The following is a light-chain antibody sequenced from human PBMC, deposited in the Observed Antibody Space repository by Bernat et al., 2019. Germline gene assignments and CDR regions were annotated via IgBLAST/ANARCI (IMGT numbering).Light chain of an antibody. J-gene: IGKJ2*01. CDR2: AAS. Sequence: DIQLTQSPSSLSASVGDRVTITCRASQGISKSLAWYQQKPGEVPNVLIYAASTLQSGVPSRFSGSGSGTDFTLTISSLQPEDVATYYCQKYSSAPYTVGQGTNLELK. V-gene: IGKV1-27*01. CDR3: QKYSSAPYT. CDR1: QGISKS.